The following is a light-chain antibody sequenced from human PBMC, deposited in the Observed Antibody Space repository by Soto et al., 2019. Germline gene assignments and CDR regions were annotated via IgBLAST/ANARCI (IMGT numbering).Light chain of an antibody. CDR2: LAS. Sequence: IQLTQSPSSLSASLGDSITVTCRASQKINNFLNWYQQKPGKAPKLLIFLASTLETGVPARFGGSGSGTDFTLTISNVQPEDSATYYCQQSLGNPRTFGGGTRVDIQ. CDR3: QQSLGNPRT. J-gene: IGKJ4*01. V-gene: IGKV1-39*01. CDR1: QKINNF.